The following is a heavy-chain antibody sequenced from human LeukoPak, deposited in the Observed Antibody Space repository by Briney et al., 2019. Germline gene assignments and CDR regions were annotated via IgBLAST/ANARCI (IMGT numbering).Heavy chain of an antibody. CDR2: FDPEDGET. CDR3: ATIGGGSYEYYYYGMDV. D-gene: IGHD1-26*01. CDR1: GYTLTELS. J-gene: IGHJ6*02. Sequence: ASVTVSCKVSGYTLTELSMHWVRQAPGKGLEWMGGFDPEDGETIYAQKFQGRVTMTEDTSTDTAYMELSSLRSEDTAVYYCATIGGGSYEYYYYGMDVWGQGTTVTVPS. V-gene: IGHV1-24*01.